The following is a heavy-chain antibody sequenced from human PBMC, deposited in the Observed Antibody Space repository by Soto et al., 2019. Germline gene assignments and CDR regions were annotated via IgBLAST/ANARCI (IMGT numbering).Heavy chain of an antibody. J-gene: IGHJ4*02. V-gene: IGHV4-59*01. Sequence: SETLSLTCSVSGGSINNNFWGWIRQPPGKGLEWIGYVYYDGHTDYNPSLESRVTIAVDTSKNQFSLRLTSVTAADTAVYYCARDLFGGYCLDYWGQGALVT. CDR2: VYYDGHT. D-gene: IGHD5-12*01. CDR1: GGSINNNF. CDR3: ARDLFGGYCLDY.